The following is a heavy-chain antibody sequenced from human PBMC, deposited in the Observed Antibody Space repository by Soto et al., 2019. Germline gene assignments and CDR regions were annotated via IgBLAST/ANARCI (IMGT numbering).Heavy chain of an antibody. CDR2: VIPIFGKV. CDR3: AKGAVAGTPTSYYYYGMDV. J-gene: IGHJ6*02. D-gene: IGHD6-19*01. Sequence: QVQLLQSGAEVKKPGSSVRVSCEASGGTFRTYAISWVRQAPGQGLEWMGEVIPIFGKVNYAQKFQGRVTITADKSTTTVYMDLRSPTSEDTAVYYCAKGAVAGTPTSYYYYGMDVWGQGTTVTVS. CDR1: GGTFRTYA. V-gene: IGHV1-69*14.